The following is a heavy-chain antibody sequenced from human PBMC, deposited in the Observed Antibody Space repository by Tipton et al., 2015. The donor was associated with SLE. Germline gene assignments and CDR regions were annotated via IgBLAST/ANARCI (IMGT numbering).Heavy chain of an antibody. CDR3: ASGSPPWTGFDY. CDR2: IYYSGST. CDR1: GGSISSYY. Sequence: TPSLTCTVSGGSISSYYWSWIRQPPGKGLEWIGHIYYSGSTNYNPSLKSRVTISVDTSKNQFSLKLSPVTAADTAVYYCASGSPPWTGFDYWGQGTLVTVSS. J-gene: IGHJ4*02. V-gene: IGHV4-59*01. D-gene: IGHD3-10*01.